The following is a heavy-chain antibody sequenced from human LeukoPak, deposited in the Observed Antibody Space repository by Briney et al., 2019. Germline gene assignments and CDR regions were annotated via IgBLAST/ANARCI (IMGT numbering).Heavy chain of an antibody. CDR2: IYYSGST. CDR3: ARGGGDGIKPFDP. J-gene: IGHJ5*02. V-gene: IGHV4-59*01. Sequence: TSETLSLTCTVSGGSISSYYWSWIRQPPGKGLEWIGYIYYSGSTNYNPSLKSRVTISVDTSKNQFSLKLSSVTAADTAVYYCARGGGDGIKPFDPWGQGTLVTVSS. D-gene: IGHD1-14*01. CDR1: GGSISSYY.